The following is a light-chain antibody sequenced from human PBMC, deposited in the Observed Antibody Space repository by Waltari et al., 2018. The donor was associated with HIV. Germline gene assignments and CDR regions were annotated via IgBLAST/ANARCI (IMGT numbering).Light chain of an antibody. Sequence: QSALTQPASVSGSPGQSLTITCTGTNRNIGFFNLVSWYQHYPGKAPQLIIYGVTSRPPGVSNRFSGSKSGNTASLTISGRQTDDEAEYYCNSYSSDDTVVFGGGTKLTVL. CDR2: GVT. V-gene: IGLV2-14*01. CDR1: NRNIGFFNL. CDR3: NSYSSDDTVV. J-gene: IGLJ2*01.